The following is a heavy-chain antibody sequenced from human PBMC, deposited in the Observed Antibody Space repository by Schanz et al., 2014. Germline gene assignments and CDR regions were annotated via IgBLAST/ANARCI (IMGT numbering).Heavy chain of an antibody. J-gene: IGHJ4*02. Sequence: VQLVESGGGVVQPGRSLRLSCVASGFTFISYDIHWVRQAPGKGLEWVGHIRSKPNNYATEYAASMKGRFTISRDDSKNTTYLQMNSLRAGDTAVYYCAKDGRLPYYGTGSDFDYWGQGTLVAVSS. D-gene: IGHD3-22*01. CDR1: GFTFISYD. CDR2: IRSKPNNYAT. CDR3: AKDGRLPYYGTGSDFDY. V-gene: IGHV3-73*01.